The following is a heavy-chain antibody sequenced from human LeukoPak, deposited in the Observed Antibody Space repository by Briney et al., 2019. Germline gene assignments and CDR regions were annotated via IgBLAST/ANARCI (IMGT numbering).Heavy chain of an antibody. CDR2: IIPIFGTA. Sequence: ASVKVSPKASEGTFGNYAMSWVRQAPGQGLEWMGGIIPIFGTANYAQKFQGRVTITADESTSTVYMELSSLRSEDTAVYYCAREGYGGNTGFYYWGQGTLVTVSS. CDR1: EGTFGNYA. J-gene: IGHJ4*02. D-gene: IGHD4-23*01. V-gene: IGHV1-69*13. CDR3: AREGYGGNTGFYY.